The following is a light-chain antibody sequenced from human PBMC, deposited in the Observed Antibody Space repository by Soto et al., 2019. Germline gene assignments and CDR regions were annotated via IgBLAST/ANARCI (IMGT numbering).Light chain of an antibody. CDR1: QSFRGL. J-gene: IGKJ5*01. CDR2: DAY. V-gene: IGKV3-11*01. CDR3: QQRHMWPIT. Sequence: EIMLTQSPGTLSLSPGEIATLSCRASQSFRGLLAWYQQKPGQAPRLLIYDAYNRATGIPPRFSGSGSGTDFTLTISSLEPEDSAVYYCQQRHMWPITFGQGTRLEI.